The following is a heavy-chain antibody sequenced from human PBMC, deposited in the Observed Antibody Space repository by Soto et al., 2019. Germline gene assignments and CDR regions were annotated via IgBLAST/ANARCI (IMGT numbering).Heavy chain of an antibody. V-gene: IGHV1-69*04. CDR1: GGTFSSYA. D-gene: IGHD4-17*01. CDR3: ARAGSLSPAGGWDDYGDYFDY. Sequence: ASVKVSCKASGGTFSSYAISWVRQAPGQGLEWMGRIIPILGIANYAQKFQGRVTITADKSTSTAYMELSSLRSEDTAVYYCARAGSLSPAGGWDDYGDYFDYWGQGTLVTVSS. CDR2: IIPILGIA. J-gene: IGHJ4*02.